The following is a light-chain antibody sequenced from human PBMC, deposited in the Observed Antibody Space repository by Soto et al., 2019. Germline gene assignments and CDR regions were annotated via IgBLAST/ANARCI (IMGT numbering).Light chain of an antibody. CDR2: GAS. CDR1: QSVSNNY. J-gene: IGKJ4*01. Sequence: IVLTQSPGTLSLSPGERATLSCRASQSVSNNYLAWYQQKPGQAPRLLIYGASNRATGIPDRFSGSGSGTDFTLTISNLEPEDFAVYYCQQHISWPLTFGGGTKVDIK. CDR3: QQHISWPLT. V-gene: IGKV3-20*01.